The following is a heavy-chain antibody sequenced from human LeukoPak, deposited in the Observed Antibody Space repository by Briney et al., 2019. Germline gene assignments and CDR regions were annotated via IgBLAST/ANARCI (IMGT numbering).Heavy chain of an antibody. D-gene: IGHD6-13*01. V-gene: IGHV3-11*01. CDR3: ARDLSSSRLNWIDP. Sequence: GGSLRLSCAATGFTFSDYYMSWIRQAPGKGLEWVSYISSSGSTIYYADSVKGRFTISRDNAKNSLYLQMNSLRAEDTAVYYCARDLSSSRLNWIDPWGQGTLVTVSS. CDR2: ISSSGSTI. J-gene: IGHJ5*02. CDR1: GFTFSDYY.